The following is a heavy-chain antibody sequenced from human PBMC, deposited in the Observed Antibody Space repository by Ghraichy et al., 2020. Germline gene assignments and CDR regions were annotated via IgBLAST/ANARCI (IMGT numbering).Heavy chain of an antibody. Sequence: GGSLRLSCVGSGFDVSINRMSWVRQAPGKGLEWVSAIYSGGTTDYADAVKGRFTFSRDNSKNTVYLQMNSLRVDDTAVYYCARDLWAFDIWGQGTLVTVSS. V-gene: IGHV3-53*01. CDR2: IYSGGTT. CDR1: GFDVSINR. D-gene: IGHD2-21*01. CDR3: ARDLWAFDI. J-gene: IGHJ3*02.